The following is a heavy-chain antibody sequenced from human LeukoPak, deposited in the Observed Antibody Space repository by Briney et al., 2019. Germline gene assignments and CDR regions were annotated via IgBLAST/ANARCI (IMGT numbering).Heavy chain of an antibody. Sequence: SGTLSLTCSVSGGSISNNNWWSWVRQSPGKGLEWIGNIYHSGTTHYNPSLKSRATISVDKSKNQFSLKLNSVTAADTAVYYCAIKPPSGWFGTGWLDPWGQGTLVTVSS. J-gene: IGHJ5*02. CDR1: GGSISNNNW. D-gene: IGHD3-10*01. CDR2: IYHSGTT. V-gene: IGHV4-4*02. CDR3: AIKPPSGWFGTGWLDP.